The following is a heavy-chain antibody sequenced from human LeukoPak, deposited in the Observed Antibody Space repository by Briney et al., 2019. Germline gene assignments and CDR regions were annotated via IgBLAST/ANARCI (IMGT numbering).Heavy chain of an antibody. CDR3: ARAAGGSIMIIDY. CDR1: GFTFSDYY. V-gene: IGHV3-11*01. D-gene: IGHD3-16*01. J-gene: IGHJ4*02. CDR2: ISSSGSTI. Sequence: GRSLRLSCAASGFTFSDYYMSWIRQAPGKGLEWVSYISSSGSTISYADSVKGRFTISRDNAKNSLYLQMNSLRAEDTAVYYCARAAGGSIMIIDYWGQGTLVTVSS.